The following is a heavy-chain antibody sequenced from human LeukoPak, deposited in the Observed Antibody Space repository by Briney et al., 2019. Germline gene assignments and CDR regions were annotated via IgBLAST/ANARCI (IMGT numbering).Heavy chain of an antibody. J-gene: IGHJ6*03. CDR2: ISGSGGST. D-gene: IGHD3-10*01. V-gene: IGHV3-23*01. CDR1: GFNFNNYW. Sequence: GGSLRLSCAASGFNFNNYWMTWVRRAPGKGLEWVSAISGSGGSTYYADSVKGRFTISRDNSKNTLYLQMNSLRAEDTAVYYCAKDRGYYYYYYYMDVWGKGTTVTISS. CDR3: AKDRGYYYYYYYMDV.